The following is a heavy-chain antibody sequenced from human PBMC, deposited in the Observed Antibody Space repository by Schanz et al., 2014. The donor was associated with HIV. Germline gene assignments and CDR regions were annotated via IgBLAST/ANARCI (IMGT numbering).Heavy chain of an antibody. Sequence: QVQLVESGGGVVQPGRSLRLSCAASGITFSTSGMHWVRQAPGKGLEWVAVIWYDGSKKYYADSVKGRFTISRDNSKNTNTLYLQMNSLRAEDTAVYYCASWGSWAVTTPYYFDYWGQGTLVTVSS. J-gene: IGHJ4*02. D-gene: IGHD2-15*01. CDR3: ASWGSWAVTTPYYFDY. CDR2: IWYDGSKK. V-gene: IGHV3-33*01. CDR1: GITFSTSG.